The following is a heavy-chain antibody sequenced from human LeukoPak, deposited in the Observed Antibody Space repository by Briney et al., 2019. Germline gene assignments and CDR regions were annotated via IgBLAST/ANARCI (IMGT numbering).Heavy chain of an antibody. D-gene: IGHD1-14*01. CDR1: GFTFSSYA. Sequence: GGSLRLSCAASGFTFSSYAMHWVRQAPGKGLEYVSAISSNGGSTYYANSVKGRFTISRDNSKNTLCLQMGSLRAEDMAVYYCAREYNSGDYWGQGTLVTVSS. CDR2: ISSNGGST. J-gene: IGHJ4*02. CDR3: AREYNSGDY. V-gene: IGHV3-64*01.